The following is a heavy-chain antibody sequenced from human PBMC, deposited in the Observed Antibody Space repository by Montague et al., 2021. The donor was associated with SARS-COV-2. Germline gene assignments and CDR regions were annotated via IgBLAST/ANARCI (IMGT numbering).Heavy chain of an antibody. CDR1: GFTFSNYD. Sequence: RLSCAASGFTFSNYDMNWVRQAPGKGPEWISYISTSAYTTSYAGSVKCRFTISRDNGKNSLYLQMNSLRVEDTAVYYCTRDYRSIVGDGLDIWGQGTKVTVSS. J-gene: IGHJ3*02. CDR3: TRDYRSIVGDGLDI. CDR2: ISTSAYTT. D-gene: IGHD3-16*02. V-gene: IGHV3-48*03.